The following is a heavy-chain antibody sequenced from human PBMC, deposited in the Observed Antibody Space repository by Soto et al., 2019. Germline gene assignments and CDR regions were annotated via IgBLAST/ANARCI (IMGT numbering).Heavy chain of an antibody. Sequence: QITLKEAGPTLVKPTQTLTLTCTFSVFSLSTTGEGVFWIRQPPGKAPEWLALVHWNDDKRYSPSLRPRLTIRKDTSSNQVVLSLTHLDPVATGTYYCAHRRLGDTSLDYNGLDVWGQGTMVIVSS. CDR2: VHWNDDK. V-gene: IGHV2-5*01. CDR3: AHRRLGDTSLDYNGLDV. J-gene: IGHJ6*02. D-gene: IGHD3-3*01. CDR1: VFSLSTTGEG.